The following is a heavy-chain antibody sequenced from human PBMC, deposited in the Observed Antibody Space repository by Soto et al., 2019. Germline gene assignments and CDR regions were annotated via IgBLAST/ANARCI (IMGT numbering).Heavy chain of an antibody. CDR2: IYNTGD. D-gene: IGHD3-16*01. Sequence: PSETLSLTCTVSGDSITTRYWSWIRQPPGKGLEWIGYIYNTGDNYNPSLMIRASMSLDTSKNLFSLRLRSVTAADTAVYYCAGGDHWRLVDYWGRGNLVTVSS. CDR1: GDSITTRY. CDR3: AGGDHWRLVDY. J-gene: IGHJ4*02. V-gene: IGHV4-59*11.